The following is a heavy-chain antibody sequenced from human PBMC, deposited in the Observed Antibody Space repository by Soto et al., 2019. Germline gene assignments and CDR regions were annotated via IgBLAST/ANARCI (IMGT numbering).Heavy chain of an antibody. J-gene: IGHJ4*02. CDR2: FRGDGTGA. V-gene: IGHV3-23*01. CDR1: GFTFSSYS. CDR3: ARCDGSATYCFFFAY. D-gene: IGHD3-10*01. Sequence: GGSLRLSCAASGFTFSSYSMNWVRQAPGKGLEWVSAFRGDGTGAHYADSVKGRFTISRDNSKNTLYLQMNSLRAEDTAVYFCARCDGSATYCFFFAYWGQGTPVTVSS.